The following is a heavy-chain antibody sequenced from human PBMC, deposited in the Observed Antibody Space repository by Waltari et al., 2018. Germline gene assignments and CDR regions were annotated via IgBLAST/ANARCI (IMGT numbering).Heavy chain of an antibody. D-gene: IGHD3-3*01. CDR1: GYTFTSYD. CDR2: MNPNSGNT. Sequence: QVQLVQSGAEVKKPGASVKVSCKASGYTFTSYDINWVRQATGQGLEWMGWMNPNSGNTGYAQKFQGRVTMTRNTSISTAYMELNSLRAEDTAVYYCAKVRQHPGLFFFDYWGQGTLVTVSS. J-gene: IGHJ4*02. V-gene: IGHV1-8*01. CDR3: AKVRQHPGLFFFDY.